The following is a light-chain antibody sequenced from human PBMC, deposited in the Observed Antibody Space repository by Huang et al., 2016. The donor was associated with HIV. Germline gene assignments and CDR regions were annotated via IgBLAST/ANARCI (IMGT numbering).Light chain of an antibody. V-gene: IGKV3-20*01. CDR3: QQYERPPDT. CDR1: QRVGIY. CDR2: GAS. Sequence: EIVLTQSPGTLSLSPGERATLSCRASQRVGIYLAWYQQKPGQAPRLLIYGASTRVTGIPDRFSGGGAGTDFTLSISRLEPEDFAVYYCQQYERPPDTFGPGTKVKIK. J-gene: IGKJ3*01.